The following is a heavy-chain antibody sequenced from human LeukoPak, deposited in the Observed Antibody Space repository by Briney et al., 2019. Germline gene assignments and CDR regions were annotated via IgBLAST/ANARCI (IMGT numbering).Heavy chain of an antibody. CDR3: ARDRWREVD. J-gene: IGHJ4*02. D-gene: IGHD6-13*01. Sequence: ASVKVSCKASGYTFTSNYIHWVRQAPGQGLEWMGMIYPRDGSTSYAQKFQGRVTITADESTSTAYMELSSLRSEDTAVYYCARDRWREVDWGQGTLVTVSS. V-gene: IGHV1-46*01. CDR2: IYPRDGST. CDR1: GYTFTSNY.